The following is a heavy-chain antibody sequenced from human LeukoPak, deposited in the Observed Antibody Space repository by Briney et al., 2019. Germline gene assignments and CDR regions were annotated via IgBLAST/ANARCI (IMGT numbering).Heavy chain of an antibody. D-gene: IGHD3-22*01. CDR1: GYTFTSFD. J-gene: IGHJ5*02. Sequence: ASVTVSCMPSGYTFTSFDINWVRQAAGQGLEWMGWMNPNSGNTGYAQKFQGRVTITTDESTSTAYMELSSLRSEDTAVYYCARRYYYDSSGSPNWFDPWGQGTLVTVSS. CDR3: ARRYYYDSSGSPNWFDP. CDR2: MNPNSGNT. V-gene: IGHV1-8*03.